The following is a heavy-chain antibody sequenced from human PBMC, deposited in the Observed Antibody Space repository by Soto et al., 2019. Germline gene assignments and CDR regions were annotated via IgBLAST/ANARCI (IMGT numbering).Heavy chain of an antibody. V-gene: IGHV4-30-2*01. CDR3: ARRYGYSFDY. Sequence: SETLSLTCTVSGGSISSGGYHWSWIRQPQGKGLEWIGYIYHSGSTYYNPSLKSRLTMSVDRAKNQFSLKLSSVTAADTAVYYCARRYGYSFDYWGQGTLVTVSS. CDR1: GGSISSGGYH. J-gene: IGHJ4*02. D-gene: IGHD1-1*01. CDR2: IYHSGST.